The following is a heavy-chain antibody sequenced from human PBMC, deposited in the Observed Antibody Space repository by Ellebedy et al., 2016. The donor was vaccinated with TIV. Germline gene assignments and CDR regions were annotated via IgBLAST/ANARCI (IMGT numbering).Heavy chain of an antibody. Sequence: MPGGSLRLSCTVSGVSMSSGDYYWGWIRQPPGKGLEWIGSVHYSRNTYYNPSLQSRITISVDTSKNQFSLSLTSVAAADTALYYCASHRGFNSGWTFDYWGLGTLVTVSS. J-gene: IGHJ4*02. CDR3: ASHRGFNSGWTFDY. D-gene: IGHD5-12*01. CDR1: GVSMSSGDYY. CDR2: VHYSRNT. V-gene: IGHV4-39*07.